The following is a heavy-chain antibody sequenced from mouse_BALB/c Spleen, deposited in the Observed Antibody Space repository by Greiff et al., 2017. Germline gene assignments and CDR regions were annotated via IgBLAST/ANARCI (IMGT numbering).Heavy chain of an antibody. CDR2: ILPGSGST. J-gene: IGHJ3*01. CDR1: GYTFSSYW. CDR3: ARSPKRPFAY. Sequence: QVQLQQSGAELMKPGASVKISCKATGYTFSSYWIEWVKQRPGHGLEWIGEILPGSGSTNYNEKFKGKATFTADTSSNTTYMQLSSLTSEDSDVYYYARSPKRPFAYWGQGTLVTVSA. V-gene: IGHV1-9*01.